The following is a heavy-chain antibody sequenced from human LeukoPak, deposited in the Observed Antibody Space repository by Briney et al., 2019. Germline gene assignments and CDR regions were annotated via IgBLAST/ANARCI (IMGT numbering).Heavy chain of an antibody. J-gene: IGHJ4*02. CDR1: GFSFSSYG. CDR2: IWYXXXXX. Sequence: GRSLRLSCAASGFSFSSYGMHWVRQAPGKGLEWVAVIWYXXXXXXXXXXXXXRFTISRDNSKNTLYLQMNSLSAEDTAVYYCXXXXXXXMDYWGQGTLXXVSS. D-gene: IGHD5-24*01. V-gene: IGHV3-33*01. CDR3: XXXXXXXMDY.